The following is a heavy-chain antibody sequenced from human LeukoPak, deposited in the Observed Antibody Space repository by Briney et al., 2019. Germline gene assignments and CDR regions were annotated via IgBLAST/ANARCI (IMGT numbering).Heavy chain of an antibody. D-gene: IGHD5-18*01. V-gene: IGHV1-18*01. J-gene: IGHJ4*02. CDR1: GYTFTSYG. CDR3: ATLNPGSYGKTNPFDY. Sequence: ASVKVSCKASGYTFTSYGISWVRQAPGQGLEWMGWISAYNGNTNYAQKLQGRVTMTTDTSTSTAYMELRSLRSDDTAVYYCATLNPGSYGKTNPFDYWGQGTLVTVSS. CDR2: ISAYNGNT.